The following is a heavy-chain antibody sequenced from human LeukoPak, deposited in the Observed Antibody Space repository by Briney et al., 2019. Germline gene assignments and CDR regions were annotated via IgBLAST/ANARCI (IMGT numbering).Heavy chain of an antibody. CDR2: VKQDGTEK. CDR1: GFTFRDYW. J-gene: IGHJ4*02. Sequence: GGSLRLSCEASGFTFRDYWMTWVRQAPGKGLEWVANVKQDGTEKFYVDSVKGRFTISRDNGKNSLYLQMNSLRVEDTAIYCCARAGGTSWADYGGQGTLVTASS. V-gene: IGHV3-7*01. D-gene: IGHD1-14*01. CDR3: ARAGGTSWADY.